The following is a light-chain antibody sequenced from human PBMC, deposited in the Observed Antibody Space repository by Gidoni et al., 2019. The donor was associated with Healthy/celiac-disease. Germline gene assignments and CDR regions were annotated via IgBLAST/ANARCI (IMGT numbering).Light chain of an antibody. J-gene: IGKJ2*01. CDR2: WAS. CDR1: QSVLYSSNNKNY. Sequence: DIVMTHSPDSLAVSLGDRATINCKSRQSVLYSSNNKNYLAWYQQKPGQPPKLLIYWASTRESGVPDRFSGGGSGTDFTLTISSLQAEDVAVYYCQQYYSTPYTFGQGTKLEIK. V-gene: IGKV4-1*01. CDR3: QQYYSTPYT.